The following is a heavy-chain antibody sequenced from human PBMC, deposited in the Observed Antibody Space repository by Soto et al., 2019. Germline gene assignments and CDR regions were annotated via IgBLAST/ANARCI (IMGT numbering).Heavy chain of an antibody. CDR2: IIPLFGTS. J-gene: IGHJ6*02. CDR3: ASGNLVGTIGGGYYYGMDV. CDR1: GGTFSSYA. V-gene: IGHV1-69*01. D-gene: IGHD2-8*01. Sequence: QVQLVQSGAEVKKPGSSMKVSCKASGGTFSSYAISWVRQAPGQGLEWMGGIIPLFGTSNYAQKFQGRVTITADESTRTAYMERSSLRSEDTGVYYCASGNLVGTIGGGYYYGMDVWGQGTTVSVSS.